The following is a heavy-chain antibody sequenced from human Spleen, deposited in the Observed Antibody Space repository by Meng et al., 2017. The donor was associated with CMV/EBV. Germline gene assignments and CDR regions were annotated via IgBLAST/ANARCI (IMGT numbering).Heavy chain of an antibody. Sequence: ASVKVSCKAPRNFFTRHAITWVRQAPGQGLEWLGWINTYNGDTNYAQKLQGRVTMTTDRSTRTAYMELRSLRFDDTAIYYCARSITIFQIDYWGQGTLVTVSS. CDR2: INTYNGDT. D-gene: IGHD3-3*01. J-gene: IGHJ4*02. CDR3: ARSITIFQIDY. CDR1: RNFFTRHA. V-gene: IGHV1-18*01.